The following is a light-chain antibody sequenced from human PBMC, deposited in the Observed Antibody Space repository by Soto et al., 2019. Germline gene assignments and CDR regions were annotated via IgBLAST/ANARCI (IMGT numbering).Light chain of an antibody. Sequence: EIVLTQSPATLSLSPGESATLSCRASQSVSNYLAWYQQKPGQAPRLLIYDASNRATGIPARFSGSGSGTDFTLTISSLEPEDFAVYYCQQRSSWPPTPTFGGGTKMDIK. J-gene: IGKJ4*01. V-gene: IGKV3-11*01. CDR3: QQRSSWPPTPT. CDR2: DAS. CDR1: QSVSNY.